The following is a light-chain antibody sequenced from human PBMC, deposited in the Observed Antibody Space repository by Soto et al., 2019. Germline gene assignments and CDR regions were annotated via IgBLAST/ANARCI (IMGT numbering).Light chain of an antibody. Sequence: SVLTQPASVSGSPGQSITISCTGTSSNVGGYHYVSWYQQHPGKAPKLMIYEVNKRPSGVPDRFSGSKSGNTASLTVSGLQAEDEADYYCSSYAGSSNVFGTGTKVTVL. V-gene: IGLV2-8*01. J-gene: IGLJ1*01. CDR1: SSNVGGYHY. CDR3: SSYAGSSNV. CDR2: EVN.